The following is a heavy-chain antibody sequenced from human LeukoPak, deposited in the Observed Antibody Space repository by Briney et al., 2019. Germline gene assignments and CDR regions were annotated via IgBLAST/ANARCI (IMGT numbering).Heavy chain of an antibody. CDR2: ISAYNGNT. Sequence: GASVKVSCKASGYTFTGYYMHWVRQAPGQGLEWMGWISAYNGNTNYAQKLQGRVTMTTDTSTSTAYMELRSLRSDDTAVYYCARKAGYYYMDVWGKGTTVTVSS. V-gene: IGHV1-18*04. D-gene: IGHD3-10*01. CDR1: GYTFTGYY. J-gene: IGHJ6*03. CDR3: ARKAGYYYMDV.